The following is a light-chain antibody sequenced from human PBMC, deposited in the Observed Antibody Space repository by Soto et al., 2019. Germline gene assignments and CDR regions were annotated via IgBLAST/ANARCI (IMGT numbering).Light chain of an antibody. CDR1: QSVTTNS. Sequence: EIVLTQSPGTLSLSPGERATLSCRASQSVTTNSLAWYQQKPGQAPRLLMHGASSRATGIPDRFSGSGSGTDFTLTISRLEPEDFAAYYCHQYGSPPQTFGQGTRVEVK. CDR3: HQYGSPPQT. CDR2: GAS. V-gene: IGKV3-20*01. J-gene: IGKJ1*01.